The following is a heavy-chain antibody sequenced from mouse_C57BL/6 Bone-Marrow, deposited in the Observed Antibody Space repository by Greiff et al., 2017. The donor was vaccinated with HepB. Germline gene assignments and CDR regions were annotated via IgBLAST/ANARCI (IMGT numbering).Heavy chain of an antibody. CDR1: GFTFSDYG. J-gene: IGHJ3*01. CDR2: ISSGSSTI. D-gene: IGHD1-1*01. V-gene: IGHV5-17*01. CDR3: ALLLRY. Sequence: EVKLQESGGGLVKPGGSLKLSCAASGFTFSDYGMHWVRKAPEKGLEWVAYISSGSSTIYYADTVKGRFTISRENAKNTLFLQMTSRRSEDTYMYYCALLLRYWGQGTLVTVSA.